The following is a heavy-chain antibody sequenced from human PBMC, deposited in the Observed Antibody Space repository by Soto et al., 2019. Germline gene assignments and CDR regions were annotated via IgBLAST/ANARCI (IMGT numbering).Heavy chain of an antibody. CDR2: ISAYNGNT. V-gene: IGHV1-18*04. CDR3: ARSRGLDFWSGYPGGYYGMDV. J-gene: IGHJ6*02. D-gene: IGHD3-3*01. Sequence: ASVKVSCKASGYTFTSYGISWVRQAPGQGLEWMGWISAYNGNTNYAQKLQGRVTMTTDTSTSTAYMELRSLRSDDTAVYYCARSRGLDFWSGYPGGYYGMDVWGQGTTVTVSS. CDR1: GYTFTSYG.